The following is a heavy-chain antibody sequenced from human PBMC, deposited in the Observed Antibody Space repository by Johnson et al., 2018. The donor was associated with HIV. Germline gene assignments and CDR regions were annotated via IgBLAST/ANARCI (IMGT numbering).Heavy chain of an antibody. D-gene: IGHD4-11*01. CDR3: AKISSVTVLSVPSNAFDV. Sequence: VQLVESGGGVVQPGRSLRLSCAASGFTFSSYGMHWVRQAPGKGLEWVAVIWYDGSNKYYADSVKGRFTISRDNSKNTLYLQMNSLRAGDTAGYYCAKISSVTVLSVPSNAFDVWGQGTMVTVSS. J-gene: IGHJ3*01. V-gene: IGHV3-33*06. CDR2: IWYDGSNK. CDR1: GFTFSSYG.